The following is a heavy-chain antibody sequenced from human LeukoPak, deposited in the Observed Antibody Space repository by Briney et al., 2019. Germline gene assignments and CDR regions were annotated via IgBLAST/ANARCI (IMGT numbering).Heavy chain of an antibody. CDR1: GVSFSGYY. D-gene: IGHD3-10*01. CDR2: INHSGST. J-gene: IGHJ3*02. V-gene: IGHV4-34*01. Sequence: TSETLSLTCAVYGVSFSGYYLSWVRQPPGKGLKWIGEINHSGSTNYNPSLKRRVTISVDTSKNQFSLKLSSVTAADTAVYYCASPGSGRHAFDIWGQGTMVTVSS. CDR3: ASPGSGRHAFDI.